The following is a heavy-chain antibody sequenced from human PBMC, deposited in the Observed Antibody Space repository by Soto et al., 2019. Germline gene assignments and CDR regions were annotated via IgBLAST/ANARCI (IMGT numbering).Heavy chain of an antibody. J-gene: IGHJ4*02. CDR2: VFYSGAT. D-gene: IGHD3-10*01. V-gene: IGHV4-30-4*01. CDR3: ARAGISYGHLLF. CDR1: GGPINTGDYY. Sequence: SETLSLTCYVSGGPINTGDYYWNWIRQPPGKGLEWIGYVFYSGATNYSPSLKSRAAISMDTSKNQFSLSLTSVTAADTAVYYCARAGISYGHLLFWGQGIRVTVSS.